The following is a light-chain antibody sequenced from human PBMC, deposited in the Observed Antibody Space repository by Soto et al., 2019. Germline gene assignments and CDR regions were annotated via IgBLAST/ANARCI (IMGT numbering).Light chain of an antibody. J-gene: IGKJ4*01. CDR3: QQTYSILFT. CDR1: QSVSSSY. CDR2: GAS. V-gene: IGKV3-20*01. Sequence: EIVLTQSPGTLSLSPGEGATLSCRASQSVSSSYLAWYQQKPGQAPRLLIYGASSRATGIPDRFSGSGSGTDFTLTISRLEPEDFATYYCQQTYSILFTFGGGTKVDIK.